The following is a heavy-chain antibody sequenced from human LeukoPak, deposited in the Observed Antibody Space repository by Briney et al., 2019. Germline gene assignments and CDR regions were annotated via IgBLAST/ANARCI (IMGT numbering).Heavy chain of an antibody. V-gene: IGHV3-7*03. CDR2: INHNGNVN. J-gene: IGHJ6*02. CDR3: ARGGGLDV. Sequence: GGSLRLSCAASGFTFSSYWMNWARQAPGKGLEWVAIINHNGNVNYYVDSVKGRFTISRDNAKNSLYLQMSNLRAEDTAVYFCARGGGLDVWGQGATVTVSS. CDR1: GFTFSSYW. D-gene: IGHD3-16*01.